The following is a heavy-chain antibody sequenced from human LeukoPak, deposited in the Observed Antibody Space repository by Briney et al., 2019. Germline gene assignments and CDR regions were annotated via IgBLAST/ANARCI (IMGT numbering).Heavy chain of an antibody. CDR1: GFTFSSYA. CDR3: ENMVRGVWVTDYYYMDV. J-gene: IGHJ6*03. V-gene: IGHV3-23*01. CDR2: ISGSGGST. Sequence: GGSLRLSCAASGFTFSSYAMSWVRQAPGKGLEWVSAISGSGGSTYYADSVKGRFTISRDNSKNTLYLQMNSLRAEDTAVYYRENMVRGVWVTDYYYMDVWGKGTTVTVSS. D-gene: IGHD3-10*01.